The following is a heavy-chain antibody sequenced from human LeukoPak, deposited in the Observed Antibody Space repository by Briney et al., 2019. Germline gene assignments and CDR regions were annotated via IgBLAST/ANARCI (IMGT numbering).Heavy chain of an antibody. CDR3: ARDRARDNWFDP. Sequence: ASVKVSCKASGYTFTGYYMHWVRQAPGQGLEWMGWINPNSGGTNYAQKFQGRVTMTRDTSISTAYMELSRLRSNDTAVYYCARDRARDNWFDPWGQGTLVTVSS. CDR2: INPNSGGT. D-gene: IGHD6-6*01. V-gene: IGHV1-2*02. J-gene: IGHJ5*02. CDR1: GYTFTGYY.